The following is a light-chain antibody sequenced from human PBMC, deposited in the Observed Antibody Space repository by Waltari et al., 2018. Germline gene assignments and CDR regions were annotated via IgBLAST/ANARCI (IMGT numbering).Light chain of an antibody. CDR2: DVS. CDR3: CSYAGSVV. V-gene: IGLV2-11*01. Sequence: QSALTQPRSVSGSPGQSVTISCTGTRSAVGGYNHVSWYQQHPGKAPKLMIYDVSKRPSGVPDRFSGSKSCNTASLTISGLQAEDEADYYCCSYAGSVVFGGGTKLTVL. CDR1: RSAVGGYNH. J-gene: IGLJ2*01.